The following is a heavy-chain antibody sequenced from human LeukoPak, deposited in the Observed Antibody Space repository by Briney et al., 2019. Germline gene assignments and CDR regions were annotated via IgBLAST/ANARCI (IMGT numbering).Heavy chain of an antibody. J-gene: IGHJ4*02. CDR2: IYSGGST. V-gene: IGHV3-66*04. CDR1: GFTFSSYA. CDR3: ARQNY. Sequence: GGSLRLSCAASGFTFSSYAMSWVRQAPGKGLEWVSVIYSGGSTYYADSVKGRFTISRDNAKNSLYLQMNSLRAEDTAVYYCARQNYWGQGTLVTVSS.